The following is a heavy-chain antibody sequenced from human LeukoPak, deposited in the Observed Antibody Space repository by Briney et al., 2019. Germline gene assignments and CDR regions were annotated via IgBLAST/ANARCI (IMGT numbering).Heavy chain of an antibody. J-gene: IGHJ4*02. D-gene: IGHD6-13*01. CDR1: GFTLSSYS. CDR2: ISSSSSYI. Sequence: KTGGSLRLSCAASGFTLSSYSMNWVRQAPGKGLEWVSSISSSSSYIYYADSLKGRFTISRDNAKNSLYLQMNSLRAEDTAVYYCARVWSPPYSSSWPDYFDYWGQGTLVTVSS. V-gene: IGHV3-21*01. CDR3: ARVWSPPYSSSWPDYFDY.